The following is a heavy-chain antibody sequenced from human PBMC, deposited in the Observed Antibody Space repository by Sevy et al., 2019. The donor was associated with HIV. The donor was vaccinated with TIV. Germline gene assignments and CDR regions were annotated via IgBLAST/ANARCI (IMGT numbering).Heavy chain of an antibody. D-gene: IGHD5-12*01. Sequence: GGSLRLSCAGTGFTFSSHAMSWVRQAPGKGLEWVSAISKSGGRTYYADSVKGRFTISRDNSKNRLYLQMSSLRAEDTAIYYCAKDMGGLQLANDALDIWGQGTMVTVSS. CDR3: AKDMGGLQLANDALDI. V-gene: IGHV3-23*01. CDR1: GFTFSSHA. J-gene: IGHJ3*02. CDR2: ISKSGGRT.